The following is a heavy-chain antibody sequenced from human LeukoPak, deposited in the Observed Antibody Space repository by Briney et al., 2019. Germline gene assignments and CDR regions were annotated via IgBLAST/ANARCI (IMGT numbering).Heavy chain of an antibody. Sequence: GGSLRLSCAASGFTLSSYWRYWVRQAPGKGLVGVSQINSDGSSTSYADSVKGRFTISRDNAKSTLYLEMNSLRAEDTAVYSCALFRSGWYLDSWGQGNLVTVSS. CDR3: ALFRSGWYLDS. V-gene: IGHV3-74*01. CDR2: INSDGSST. CDR1: GFTLSSYW. J-gene: IGHJ4*02. D-gene: IGHD6-19*01.